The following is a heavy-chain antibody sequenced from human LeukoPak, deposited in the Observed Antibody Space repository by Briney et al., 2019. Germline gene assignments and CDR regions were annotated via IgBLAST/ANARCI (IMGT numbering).Heavy chain of an antibody. CDR2: ISAYNGNT. Sequence: ASVKVSCKASGYTFTSYGISWVRQAPGQGLEWMGWISAYNGNTNYAQKLQGRVTMTTDTSTSTAYMELRSLRSDDTAVYYCATEVGPQQLVYYFDYWGQGTLVTVSS. CDR3: ATEVGPQQLVYYFDY. D-gene: IGHD6-13*01. J-gene: IGHJ4*02. CDR1: GYTFTSYG. V-gene: IGHV1-18*01.